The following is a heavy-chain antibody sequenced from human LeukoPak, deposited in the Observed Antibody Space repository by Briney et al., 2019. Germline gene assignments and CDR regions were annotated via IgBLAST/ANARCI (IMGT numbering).Heavy chain of an antibody. D-gene: IGHD2-2*01. CDR3: AIGCSSTSCPGPFYY. Sequence: PSETLSLTCAVYGGSFSGYYWSWIRQPPGKGLEWIGEINHSGSTNYNPSLKSRVTISVDTSRNQFSLKLSSVTAADTAVYYCAIGCSSTSCPGPFYYWGQGTLVTVSS. CDR2: INHSGST. J-gene: IGHJ4*02. V-gene: IGHV4-34*01. CDR1: GGSFSGYY.